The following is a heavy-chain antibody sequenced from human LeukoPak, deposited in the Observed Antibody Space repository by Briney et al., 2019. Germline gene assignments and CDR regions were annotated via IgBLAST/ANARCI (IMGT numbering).Heavy chain of an antibody. CDR3: ARDYYDSSGYYYGLDY. V-gene: IGHV4-59*01. CDR1: GDSITNYY. Sequence: SETLSLTCTVSGDSITNYYWSWIRQPPGKGLEWIGYIYYSGSTNYNPSLKSRVTISVDTSKNQFSLKLSSVTAADTAVYYCARDYYDSSGYYYGLDYWGQGTLVTVSS. J-gene: IGHJ4*02. D-gene: IGHD3-22*01. CDR2: IYYSGST.